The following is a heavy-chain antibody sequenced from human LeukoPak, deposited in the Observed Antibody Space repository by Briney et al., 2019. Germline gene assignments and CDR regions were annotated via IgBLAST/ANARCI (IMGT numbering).Heavy chain of an antibody. CDR3: ARDTYSRDGYNPGDY. CDR2: IYYSGST. Sequence: SETLSLTCTVSGGSISSSSYYWGWIRQPPGKGLEGIGSIYYSGSTYYNPSLKSRVTRSVDTSKNQFSLKLSSVTAADTTVYYCARDTYSRDGYNPGDYWGQGTLVTVSS. J-gene: IGHJ4*02. CDR1: GGSISSSSYY. V-gene: IGHV4-39*07. D-gene: IGHD5-24*01.